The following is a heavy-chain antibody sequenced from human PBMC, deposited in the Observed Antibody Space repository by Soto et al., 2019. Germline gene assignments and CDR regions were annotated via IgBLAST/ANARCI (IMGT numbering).Heavy chain of an antibody. CDR1: GYTPEEFL. CDR2: FDRDDRDGKT. V-gene: IGHV1-24*01. J-gene: IGHJ4*02. D-gene: IGHD1-26*01. Sequence: AGQVSPKGFGYTPEEFLIPSGRPTPGKRLELVGVFDRDDRDGKTVSAQTFQDRLTMTEDASTNTAHMELSSLRSGDTAVYYCATRSPRGRRVGITTVHFDFWGQGTLVSVSS. CDR3: ATRSPRGRRVGITTVHFDF.